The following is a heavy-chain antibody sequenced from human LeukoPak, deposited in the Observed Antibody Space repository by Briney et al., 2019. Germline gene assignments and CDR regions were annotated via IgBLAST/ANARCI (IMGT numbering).Heavy chain of an antibody. CDR1: GGSTSSYY. Sequence: SETLSLTCTVPGGSTSSYYWCWIRQPPGKGLEWIGYNYYSGSNNYNPSLQRRVTISVDTSKNQFSLKRSAVTAADTAVYYYARSPSHLGLEYDSSGYYYGSYMWSHDAFDIWGQGTMVTVSS. CDR2: NYYSGSN. D-gene: IGHD3-22*01. CDR3: ARSPSHLGLEYDSSGYYYGSYMWSHDAFDI. V-gene: IGHV4-59*01. J-gene: IGHJ3*02.